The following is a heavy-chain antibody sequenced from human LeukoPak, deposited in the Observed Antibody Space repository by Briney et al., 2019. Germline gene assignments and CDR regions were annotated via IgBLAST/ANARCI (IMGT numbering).Heavy chain of an antibody. J-gene: IGHJ4*02. Sequence: PGGSLRLSCAASGFTFSSYGMYWVRQAPGKGLEWVAFIRYDGSNKYYADSVKGRFTISRENSKNTLYLQMNSLRAEDSAVYYCAKPLGYCSSTSCWKEYYFDYWGQGTLVTVS. D-gene: IGHD2-2*01. CDR3: AKPLGYCSSTSCWKEYYFDY. V-gene: IGHV3-30*02. CDR1: GFTFSSYG. CDR2: IRYDGSNK.